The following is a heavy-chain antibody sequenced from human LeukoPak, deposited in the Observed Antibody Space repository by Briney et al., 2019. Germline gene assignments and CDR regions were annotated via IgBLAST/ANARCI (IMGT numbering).Heavy chain of an antibody. V-gene: IGHV1-46*03. CDR1: GGTFSSYA. CDR2: INPSGGST. CDR3: ARGNHVEMATISHDY. Sequence: ASVKVSCKASGGTFSSYAISWVRQAPGQGLGWMGIINPSGGSTSYAQKFQGRVTMTRDTSTSTVYMELSSLRSEDTAVYYCARGNHVEMATISHDYWGQGTLVTVSS. J-gene: IGHJ4*02. D-gene: IGHD5-24*01.